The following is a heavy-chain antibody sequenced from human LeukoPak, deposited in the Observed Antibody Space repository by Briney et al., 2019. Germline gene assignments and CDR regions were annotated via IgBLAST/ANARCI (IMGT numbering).Heavy chain of an antibody. CDR1: GYTFTTYG. CDR3: ARTVATSSYYFDY. J-gene: IGHJ4*02. Sequence: ASVKVSCKASGYTFTTYGVSWVRRAPGQGLEWMGWISGYDGNTNYAQKLRGRVTMTTDTSTSTAYMDLRSLRSDDTALYYCARTVATSSYYFDYWGQGTLVTVSS. D-gene: IGHD5-12*01. V-gene: IGHV1-18*01. CDR2: ISGYDGNT.